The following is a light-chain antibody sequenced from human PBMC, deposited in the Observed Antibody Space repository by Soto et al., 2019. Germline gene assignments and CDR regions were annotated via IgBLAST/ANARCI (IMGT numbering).Light chain of an antibody. CDR2: GAF. CDR1: QSVSSSY. V-gene: IGKV3-20*01. J-gene: IGKJ2*01. CDR3: QHYGSSPPYT. Sequence: EIVLTQSPGTLSLSPGERATLSCRASQSVSSSYLAWYQQKPGQAPRLLIYGAFSRATGIPDRFSGTGSGSDFTLTITGLEPQDFAVYYCQHYGSSPPYTFGQAPNLVIK.